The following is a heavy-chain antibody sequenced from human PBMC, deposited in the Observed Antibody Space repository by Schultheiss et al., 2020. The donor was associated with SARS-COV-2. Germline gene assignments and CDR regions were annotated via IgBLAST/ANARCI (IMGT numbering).Heavy chain of an antibody. J-gene: IGHJ3*02. D-gene: IGHD3-16*01. CDR2: IWYDGSNK. V-gene: IGHV3-33*01. CDR3: ARDGGLSRAFDI. Sequence: GGSLRLSCAASGFTFSSYGMHWVRQAPGKGLEWVAVIWYDGSNKYYADSVKGRFTISRDNSKNTLYLQMNSLRAEDTAVYYCARDGGLSRAFDIWGQGTMVTVSS. CDR1: GFTFSSYG.